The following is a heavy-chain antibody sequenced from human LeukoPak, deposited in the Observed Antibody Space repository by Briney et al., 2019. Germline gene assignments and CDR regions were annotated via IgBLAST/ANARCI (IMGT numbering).Heavy chain of an antibody. D-gene: IGHD6-13*01. CDR1: GYTFTSYD. CDR2: MNPNSGNT. V-gene: IGHV1-8*01. Sequence: ASVKVSCKASGYTFTSYDINWVRQATGQGLEWMGWMNPNSGNTGYAQKFQGRVTMTRNTSISTAYMELSSLRSEDTAVYYCARSKSSSWYYYFDYWGQGTLVTVSS. J-gene: IGHJ4*02. CDR3: ARSKSSSWYYYFDY.